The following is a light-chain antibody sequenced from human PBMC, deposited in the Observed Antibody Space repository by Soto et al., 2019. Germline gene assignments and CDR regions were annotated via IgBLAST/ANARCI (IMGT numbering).Light chain of an antibody. CDR1: VLAKKY. V-gene: IGLV3-27*01. Sequence: SSELTQPSSVSVSPGQTARITCSGDVLAKKYARWFQQKPGQAPVLVIYKDSERPSGIPERFSGSSSGTTVTLTISGAQVEDEADYYCYSAADNKEAVFGGGTKLTVL. CDR3: YSAADNKEAV. CDR2: KDS. J-gene: IGLJ2*01.